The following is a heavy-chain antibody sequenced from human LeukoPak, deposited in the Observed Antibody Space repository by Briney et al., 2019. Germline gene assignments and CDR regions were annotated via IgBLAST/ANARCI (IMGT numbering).Heavy chain of an antibody. D-gene: IGHD2-21*02. Sequence: GGSLGLSCAASGFTFSRYSVNWVRQAPGKGLEWVAYIRTSSGGIYYADSVKGRFTISTDNAKNSLYLEMNNLRDGDTAVYYCARDDSWAFDYWGQGTLVTVSS. CDR1: GFTFSRYS. CDR3: ARDDSWAFDY. CDR2: IRTSSGGI. J-gene: IGHJ4*02. V-gene: IGHV3-48*02.